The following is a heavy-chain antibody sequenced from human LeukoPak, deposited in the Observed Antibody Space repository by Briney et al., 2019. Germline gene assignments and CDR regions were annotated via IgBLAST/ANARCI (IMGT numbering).Heavy chain of an antibody. CDR1: GGSISSYY. CDR2: IYTSGST. V-gene: IGHV4-4*07. CDR3: ARQTILNYYDSSGGNIDY. D-gene: IGHD3-22*01. J-gene: IGHJ4*02. Sequence: SETLSLTCTVSGGSISSYYWSWIRQPAGKGLEWIGRIYTSGSTNYNPSLKSRVTMSVDTSKNQFSLKLSSVTAADTAVYYCARQTILNYYDSSGGNIDYWGQGTLVTVSS.